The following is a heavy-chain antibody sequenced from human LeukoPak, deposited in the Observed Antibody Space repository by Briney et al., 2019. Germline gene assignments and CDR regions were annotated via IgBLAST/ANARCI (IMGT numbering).Heavy chain of an antibody. CDR2: ISSSGSTI. CDR1: GFTFSDYY. Sequence: PGGSLRLSCAASGFTFSDYYMSWIRQAPGKGLEWVSYISSSGSTIYYADSVKGRFTISRDNAKNSLYLQMNSLRAEDTALYYCAKDVEYYYGSGTGQSFDYWGQGTLVTASS. J-gene: IGHJ4*02. V-gene: IGHV3-11*01. D-gene: IGHD3-10*01. CDR3: AKDVEYYYGSGTGQSFDY.